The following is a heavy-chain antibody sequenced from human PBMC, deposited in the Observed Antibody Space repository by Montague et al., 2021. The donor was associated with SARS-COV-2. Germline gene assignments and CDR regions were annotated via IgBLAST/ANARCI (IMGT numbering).Heavy chain of an antibody. J-gene: IGHJ4*02. D-gene: IGHD4-23*01. CDR1: GFTFSSYE. Sequence: SLRLSCAAYGFTFSSYEMNWIRQAPGKGLEWVSYISSHGSAVFSYAESVKGRFTISRDNARNSLFLQMNSLTVDDTGVYYCAGDLDYGGNSLFDYWGQGALVTVSS. CDR3: AGDLDYGGNSLFDY. CDR2: ISSHGSAV. V-gene: IGHV3-48*03.